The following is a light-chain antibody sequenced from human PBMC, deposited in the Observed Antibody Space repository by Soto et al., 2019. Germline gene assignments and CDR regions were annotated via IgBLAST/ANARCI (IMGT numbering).Light chain of an antibody. CDR3: SSYTGSSTPV. V-gene: IGLV2-14*01. Sequence: QSALTQPASVSGSPGQSITISCTGTSSDVGGYNYVSWYHHHPGKAPRLMIYEVSNRPSGVSNRFSGSKYGNTASLTISGLQAEDEADYYCSSYTGSSTPVFGGGTTLTVL. CDR1: SSDVGGYNY. J-gene: IGLJ3*02. CDR2: EVS.